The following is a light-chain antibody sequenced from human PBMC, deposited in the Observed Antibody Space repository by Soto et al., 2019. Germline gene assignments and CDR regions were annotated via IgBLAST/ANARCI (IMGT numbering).Light chain of an antibody. CDR2: DAS. V-gene: IGKV1-5*01. CDR3: QQYNSYSWT. J-gene: IGKJ1*01. CDR1: QSISSW. Sequence: DIQMTQSPSTLSASVGDRVTITCRASQSISSWLAWYQQKPGKAPKLLFYDASSLESGVPTRFSGSGSGTEFTLTISSLQPDDFATYYCQQYNSYSWTFGQGTKVDIK.